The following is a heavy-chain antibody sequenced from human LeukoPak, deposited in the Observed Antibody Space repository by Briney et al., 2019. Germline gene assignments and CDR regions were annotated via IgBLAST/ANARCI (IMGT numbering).Heavy chain of an antibody. V-gene: IGHV3-33*01. CDR3: ARAPRVPKIVGDSPEYFQH. D-gene: IGHD1-26*01. CDR2: IWEDGSNK. CDR1: GFTLSSYG. Sequence: GRSLRLSCAAAGFTLSSYGVGWVSQAPGKGMGWVAVIWEDGSNKNYADSVKGRFTISRDNSNTTLYLQMNSLRAEDTAVYYCARAPRVPKIVGDSPEYFQHWGQGTLVTVSS. J-gene: IGHJ1*01.